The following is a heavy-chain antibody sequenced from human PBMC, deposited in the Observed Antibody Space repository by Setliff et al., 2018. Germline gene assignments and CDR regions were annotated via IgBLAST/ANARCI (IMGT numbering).Heavy chain of an antibody. V-gene: IGHV4-59*01. Sequence: PLETLSLTCNVSGDSMYGYYWSWIRQPPGKGLEWIGYIYYSGNTNYNPSLKSRVTISVDTSKNQFSLKLSSVTAADTAVYFCARGYYNFLSGYYTPYYFDYWGQGTLVTVS. J-gene: IGHJ4*02. D-gene: IGHD3-3*01. CDR3: ARGYYNFLSGYYTPYYFDY. CDR1: GDSMYGYY. CDR2: IYYSGNT.